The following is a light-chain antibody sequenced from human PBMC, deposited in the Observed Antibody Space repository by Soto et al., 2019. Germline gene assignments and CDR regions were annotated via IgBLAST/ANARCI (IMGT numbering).Light chain of an antibody. CDR3: QQFGSSPFT. CDR1: QSVSSNY. Sequence: EIVLTQSPGTLSLSGGERATLSCRASQSVSSNYLAWYQQKPGQAPRLLIYGASSRATGIPDRFSGSGSGTGFTLTISRLEPEDFAVYYCQQFGSSPFTFGQGTKLEIK. J-gene: IGKJ2*01. CDR2: GAS. V-gene: IGKV3-20*01.